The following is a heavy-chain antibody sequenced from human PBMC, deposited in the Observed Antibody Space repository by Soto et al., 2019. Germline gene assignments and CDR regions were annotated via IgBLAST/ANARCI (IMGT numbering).Heavy chain of an antibody. CDR3: ARDVNLPATRRGMDV. Sequence: GGSLRLSCAASGFTFSTYSMNWVRQAPGKGLEWVSYISSPSSSIYYADSLKGRFIISRDNAKNSLYLQMNSLRDEDKAVYYCARDVNLPATRRGMDVCGQRNTVPVSS. V-gene: IGHV3-48*02. CDR1: GFTFSTYS. J-gene: IGHJ6*02. CDR2: ISSPSSSI.